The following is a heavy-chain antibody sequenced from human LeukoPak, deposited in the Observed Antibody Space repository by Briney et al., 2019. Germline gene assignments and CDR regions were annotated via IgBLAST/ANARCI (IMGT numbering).Heavy chain of an antibody. CDR1: GFSFSTYG. CDR2: IWNAGTNT. Sequence: GGSLRLSCAASGFSFSTYGMHWVRQAPGKGLDGVALIWNAGTNTYYADSVKGRFTISRDNSKNTLYLQMNSLRAEDTAVYYCAGDTPPGGDYYFDYWGQGTLVIVSS. D-gene: IGHD3-16*01. J-gene: IGHJ4*02. CDR3: AGDTPPGGDYYFDY. V-gene: IGHV3-33*01.